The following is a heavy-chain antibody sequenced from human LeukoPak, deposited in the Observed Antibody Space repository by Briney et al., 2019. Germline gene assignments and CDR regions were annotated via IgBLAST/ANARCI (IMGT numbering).Heavy chain of an antibody. CDR2: IYYSGIT. D-gene: IGHD3-22*01. CDR3: ATQANFYDSSGYFHR. J-gene: IGHJ1*01. Sequence: SETLSLTCTVSGDSITSGGYYWSWIRQHPGKGLEWIGYIYYSGITYYNPSLGSRLTISLDTSKKQFSLKLSSVTAADTAMYYCATQANFYDSSGYFHRWGQGTLVTVSS. CDR1: GDSITSGGYY. V-gene: IGHV4-31*03.